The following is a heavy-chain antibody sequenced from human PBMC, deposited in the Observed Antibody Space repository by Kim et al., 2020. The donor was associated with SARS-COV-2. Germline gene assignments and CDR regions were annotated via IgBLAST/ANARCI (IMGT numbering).Heavy chain of an antibody. J-gene: IGHJ5*02. CDR1: GGSISSGGYY. D-gene: IGHD3-10*01. CDR2: IYYSGST. V-gene: IGHV4-31*03. CDR3: AREAGYYGSGSYSEGGYNWFDP. Sequence: SETLSLTCTVSGGSISSGGYYWSWIRQHPGKGLEWIGYIYYSGSTYYNPSLKSRVTISVDTSKNQFSLKLSSVTAADTAVYYWAREAGYYGSGSYSEGGYNWFDPWGQGTLVTVSS.